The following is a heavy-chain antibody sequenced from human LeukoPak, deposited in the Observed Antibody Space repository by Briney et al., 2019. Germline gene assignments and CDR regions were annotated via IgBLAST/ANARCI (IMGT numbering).Heavy chain of an antibody. J-gene: IGHJ6*03. Sequence: PGGSLRLSCAASGFTFSNAWMSWVRQAPGKGLEWVGRIKSKTDGGTTDYAAPVKGRFTISRDDSKNTLYLQMNGLKTEDTAVYYCTTPRAPPYSNYYYYYYYMDVWGKGTTVTVSS. CDR2: IKSKTDGGTT. CDR1: GFTFSNAW. CDR3: TTPRAPPYSNYYYYYYYMDV. V-gene: IGHV3-15*01. D-gene: IGHD4-11*01.